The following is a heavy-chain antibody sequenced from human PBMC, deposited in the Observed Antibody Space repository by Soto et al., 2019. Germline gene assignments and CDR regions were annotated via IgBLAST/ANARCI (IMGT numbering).Heavy chain of an antibody. CDR2: MNPNTGNS. V-gene: IGHV1-8*01. J-gene: IGHJ4*02. Sequence: ASVKVSCKASGYTFTSYDIYWVRQATGQGLEWMGWMNPNTGNSGYAQKFQGRVTMTSDTSISTAHMELSSLRSEDTAVYYCARRAETNGWNGFGADKYYFYFWGQGTGVA. CDR1: GYTFTSYD. CDR3: ARRAETNGWNGFGADKYYFYF. D-gene: IGHD1-1*01.